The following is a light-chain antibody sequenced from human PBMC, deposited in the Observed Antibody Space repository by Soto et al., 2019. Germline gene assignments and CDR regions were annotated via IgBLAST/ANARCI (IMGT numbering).Light chain of an antibody. J-gene: IGKJ2*01. V-gene: IGKV1-39*01. CDR1: QSISSY. CDR2: TAS. CDR3: HQSSTTPPT. Sequence: DIQMTQSPSSLSASVGDRVTITCRASQSISSYLNWYQQKPGKAPKLLIYTASSLQSGVPSRFSGSGSGTDFTLPISSLQPEDFATYYCHQSSTTPPTFGQGTKLELK.